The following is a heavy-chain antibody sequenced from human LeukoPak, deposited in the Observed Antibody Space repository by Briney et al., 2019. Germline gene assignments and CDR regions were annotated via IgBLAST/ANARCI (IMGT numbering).Heavy chain of an antibody. Sequence: GGSLRLSCAASGFTFDDYGMGWVRQAPGKGLEWVSGINWNGGSTGYADSVKGRFTISRDSAKNSLYLQMNSLRAEDTALYYCARVRGRYYYYYYMDVWGKGTTVTVSS. D-gene: IGHD1-26*01. V-gene: IGHV3-20*04. J-gene: IGHJ6*03. CDR1: GFTFDDYG. CDR2: INWNGGST. CDR3: ARVRGRYYYYYYMDV.